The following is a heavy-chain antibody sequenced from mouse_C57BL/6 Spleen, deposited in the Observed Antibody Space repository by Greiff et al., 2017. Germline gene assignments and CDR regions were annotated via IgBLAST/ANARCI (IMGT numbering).Heavy chain of an antibody. V-gene: IGHV5-4*03. CDR2: ISDGGSYT. D-gene: IGHD2-4*01. CDR3: ARGSDYDPFAY. Sequence: EVKLMESGGGLVKPGGSLKLSCAASGFTFSSYAMSWVRQTPEKRLEWVATISDGGSYTYYPDNVKGRFTISRDNAKNNLYLQMSHLKSEDTAMYYCARGSDYDPFAYWGQGTLVTVSA. CDR1: GFTFSSYA. J-gene: IGHJ3*01.